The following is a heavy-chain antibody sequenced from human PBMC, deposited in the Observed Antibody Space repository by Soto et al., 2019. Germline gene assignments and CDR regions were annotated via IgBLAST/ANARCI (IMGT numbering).Heavy chain of an antibody. V-gene: IGHV1-69*13. CDR2: IIPIFGTA. J-gene: IGHJ6*02. D-gene: IGHD6-13*01. CDR3: ARGWEYSSSWYTPRKNGMDV. Sequence: GASVKVSCKASGGTFSSYAISWVRQAPGQGLEWMGGIIPIFGTANYAQKFQGRVTITADESTSTAYMELSSLRSGDTAVYYCARGWEYSSSWYTPRKNGMDVWGQGTTVTVSS. CDR1: GGTFSSYA.